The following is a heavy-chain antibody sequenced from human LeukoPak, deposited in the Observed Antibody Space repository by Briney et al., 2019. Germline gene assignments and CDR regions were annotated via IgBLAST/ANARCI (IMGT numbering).Heavy chain of an antibody. V-gene: IGHV2-5*01. D-gene: IGHD2-2*01. CDR2: IYWNDDK. CDR3: ALLTRPGLTGRYRDQLLEYYFDY. Sequence: SGPTLVKPTQTLTLTCTFSGFSLSTSGVGVGWIRQPPGKALEWLALIYWNDDKRYSPSLKSRLTITKDTSKNQVVLTMTNMDPVDTATYYCALLTRPGLTGRYRDQLLEYYFDYWGQGTLVTVSS. J-gene: IGHJ4*02. CDR1: GFSLSTSGVG.